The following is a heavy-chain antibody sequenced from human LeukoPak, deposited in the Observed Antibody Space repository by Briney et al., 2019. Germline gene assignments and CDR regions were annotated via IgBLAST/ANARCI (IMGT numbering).Heavy chain of an antibody. CDR1: GFTFSSYA. CDR3: AKFISNGFDI. CDR2: ITASGAGT. D-gene: IGHD3-10*01. J-gene: IGHJ3*02. V-gene: IGHV3-23*01. Sequence: GGSLRLSCAASGFTFSSYAMSWVRQAPGRGLEWVSAITASGAGTYYADSVKGRFTISRDNSKNTLYLQMNSLRAEDTAVYYCAKFISNGFDIWGQGTMVTVSS.